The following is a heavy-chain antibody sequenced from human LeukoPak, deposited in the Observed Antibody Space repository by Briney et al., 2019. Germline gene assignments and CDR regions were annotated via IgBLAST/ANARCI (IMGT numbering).Heavy chain of an antibody. V-gene: IGHV3-23*01. CDR3: AKGGGYEAQYYYYYLDV. CDR1: GFTFSSSA. J-gene: IGHJ6*03. D-gene: IGHD5-12*01. Sequence: AGGTLRLSCAASGFTFSSSAMSWVRQAPGKGLEWVSSISGSGGSTYYADSVKGRFTISRDNSKNTLYLQMNSLRAEDTAVYYCAKGGGYEAQYYYYYLDVWGKGTTVTISS. CDR2: ISGSGGST.